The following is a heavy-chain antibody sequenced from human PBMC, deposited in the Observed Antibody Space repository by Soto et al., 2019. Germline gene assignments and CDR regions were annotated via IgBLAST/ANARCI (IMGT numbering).Heavy chain of an antibody. Sequence: GGSLRLSCAASGFTFSSYSMNWVRQAPGKGLEWISYIRSSDGTISYADSVKGRFTVSRDDANNSLYLQMYSLRAEDTAMYFCARDYIYAFDYWGQGTLVTAPQ. CDR1: GFTFSSYS. J-gene: IGHJ4*02. D-gene: IGHD4-17*01. V-gene: IGHV3-48*01. CDR2: IRSSDGTI. CDR3: ARDYIYAFDY.